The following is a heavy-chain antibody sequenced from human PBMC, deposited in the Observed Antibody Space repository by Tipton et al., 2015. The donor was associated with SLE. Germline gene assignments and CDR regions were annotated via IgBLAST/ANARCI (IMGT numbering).Heavy chain of an antibody. CDR3: ARGRRYDSRYYYYMDV. CDR2: IDRNSGII. V-gene: IGHV3-9*03. Sequence: SLRLSCAASGFAFDAYAMYWVRQVPGKGLEWVSGIDRNSGIISYADSVKGRFTISRDNAKKSLHLQMTSLRAEDMAVYFCARGRRYDSRYYYYMDVWGKGTTVTVSS. J-gene: IGHJ6*03. D-gene: IGHD3-22*01. CDR1: GFAFDAYA.